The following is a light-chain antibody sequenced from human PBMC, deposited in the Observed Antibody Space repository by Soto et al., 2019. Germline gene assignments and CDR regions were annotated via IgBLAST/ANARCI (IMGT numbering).Light chain of an antibody. Sequence: DIQMTQSPSTLSASVGDRVTITCRASQSISSWLAWYQQKPGKAPKLLIHDASDLGSGVPSRFSGSGSGTEFTLTISSLQPDDFATYYCQQYNDHRTFGQGTKVDIK. J-gene: IGKJ1*01. CDR2: DAS. CDR3: QQYNDHRT. CDR1: QSISSW. V-gene: IGKV1-5*01.